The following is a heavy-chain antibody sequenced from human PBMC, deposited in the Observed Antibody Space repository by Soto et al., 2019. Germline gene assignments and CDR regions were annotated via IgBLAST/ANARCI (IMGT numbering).Heavy chain of an antibody. V-gene: IGHV3-23*01. J-gene: IGHJ5*02. CDR1: G. D-gene: IGHD5-12*01. CDR3: TKGEMATIRNSDDT. Sequence: GISCVRQTTGKELEWVSALSRSGGATYYADSVKGRFTISRDTSVNTLYLQMNNLRVEDTAIYYCTKGEMATIRNSDDTWGQATLVTVPS. CDR2: LSRSGGAT.